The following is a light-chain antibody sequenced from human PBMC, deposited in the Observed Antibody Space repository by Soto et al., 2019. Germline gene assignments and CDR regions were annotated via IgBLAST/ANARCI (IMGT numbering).Light chain of an antibody. V-gene: IGKV3D-20*02. CDR1: QSVSSSN. J-gene: IGKJ5*01. Sequence: EIVLTQSPGTLSFSPGERATLSCRASQSVSSSNLAWYQQKPGQAPRLLIYGASNRATGIPARFSGSRSGTDFTLTLSSLEPEDFGVYYCHQSNKFGQGTRLEIK. CDR2: GAS. CDR3: HQSNK.